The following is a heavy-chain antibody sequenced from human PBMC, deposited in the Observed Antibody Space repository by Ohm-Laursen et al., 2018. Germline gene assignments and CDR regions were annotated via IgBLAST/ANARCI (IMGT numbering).Heavy chain of an antibody. CDR2: ISSSSSYI. J-gene: IGHJ3*02. CDR3: ASNTTGTTDAFDI. D-gene: IGHD1-1*01. V-gene: IGHV3-21*01. Sequence: SLRLSCTASGFTFSSYSMNWVRQAPGKGLEWVSSISSSSSYIYYADSVKGRFTSSRDNAKNSLYLQMNSLGAEDTAIYYCASNTTGTTDAFDIWGQGTMVTVSS. CDR1: GFTFSSYS.